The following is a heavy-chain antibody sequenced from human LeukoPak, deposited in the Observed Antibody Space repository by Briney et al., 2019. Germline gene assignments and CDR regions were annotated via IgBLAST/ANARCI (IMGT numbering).Heavy chain of an antibody. CDR2: IYYSGST. V-gene: IGHV4-59*08. CDR3: ARQNVRSSSPGYYYYYMDV. D-gene: IGHD6-13*01. J-gene: IGHJ6*03. Sequence: PSETLSLTCTVSGGSISSYYWSWIRQPPGKGLEWIGYIYYSGSTNYNPSLKSRVTISVDTSKNQFSLKLSSVTAADTAVYYCARQNVRSSSPGYYYYYMDVWGKGTTVTVSS. CDR1: GGSISSYY.